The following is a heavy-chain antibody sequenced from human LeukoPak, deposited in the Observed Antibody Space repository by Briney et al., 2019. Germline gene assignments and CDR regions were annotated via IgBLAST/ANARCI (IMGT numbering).Heavy chain of an antibody. Sequence: GGSLRLSCAASGFTFSSYGMDWVRQAPGKGLGWGAGISYDGSNKYYADSVKGRFTISRDNSKNTLYLQMNSLRAEDTAVYYCAKDLRYYDSSAPPGGYWGQGTLVTVSS. V-gene: IGHV3-30*18. CDR1: GFTFSSYG. CDR2: ISYDGSNK. CDR3: AKDLRYYDSSAPPGGY. J-gene: IGHJ4*02. D-gene: IGHD3-22*01.